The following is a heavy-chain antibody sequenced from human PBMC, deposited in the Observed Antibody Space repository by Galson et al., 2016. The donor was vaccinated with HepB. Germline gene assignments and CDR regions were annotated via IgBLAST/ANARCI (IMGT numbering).Heavy chain of an antibody. J-gene: IGHJ4*02. CDR1: GFSFSNYG. D-gene: IGHD3-10*01. V-gene: IGHV3-30*18. CDR2: ISYVGNNK. Sequence: SLRLSCAASGFSFSNYGMHWVRQAPGKGLEWVTFISYVGNNKYYAESVKGRFAISRDKSKNTVYLQMNSLRAEDKAVYYCAKDVGLYGFLDYWGQGTVVTVSS. CDR3: AKDVGLYGFLDY.